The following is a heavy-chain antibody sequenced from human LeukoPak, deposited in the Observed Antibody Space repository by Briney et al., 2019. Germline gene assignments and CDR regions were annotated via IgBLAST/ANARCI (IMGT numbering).Heavy chain of an antibody. CDR2: IYYSGST. V-gene: IGHV4-59*01. CDR1: GGSISSYY. CDR3: ARDRSLLDGFDI. Sequence: AETLSLTCTVSGGSISSYYWSWIRQPPGKGLEWIGYIYYSGSTYYNPSPKSRVTISADTYKKQSSSKLSSVTAADTAVYYCARDRSLLDGFDIWGQGTMVTVSS. D-gene: IGHD2-15*01. J-gene: IGHJ3*02.